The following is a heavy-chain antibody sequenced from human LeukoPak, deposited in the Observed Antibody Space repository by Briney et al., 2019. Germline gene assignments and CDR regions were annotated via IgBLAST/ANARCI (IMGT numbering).Heavy chain of an antibody. J-gene: IGHJ5*02. CDR2: ISSEGSDK. CDR3: ARGLLPPRWFDP. D-gene: IGHD2-21*02. CDR1: GFTFSSFA. V-gene: IGHV3-30-3*01. Sequence: PGGSLRLSCAASGFTFSSFALSWVRQAPGKGLEWVAAISSEGSDKYYAESMKGRLTISRDNSKNTLYLQMNSLRAEDTAVYYCARGLLPPRWFDPWGQGTLVTVSS.